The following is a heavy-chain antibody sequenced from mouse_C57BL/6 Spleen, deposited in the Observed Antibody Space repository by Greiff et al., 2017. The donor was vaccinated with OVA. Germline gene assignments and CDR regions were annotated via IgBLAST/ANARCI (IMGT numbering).Heavy chain of an antibody. CDR1: GFTFSDYG. D-gene: IGHD1-1*01. Sequence: EVMLVESGGGLVKPGGSLKLSCAASGFTFSDYGMHWVRQAPEKGLEWVAYISSGSSTIYYADTVKGRFTISRDNAKNTLFLQMTSLRSEDTAMYYCARHYYGSSYAWFAYWGQGTLVTVSA. V-gene: IGHV5-17*01. J-gene: IGHJ3*01. CDR3: ARHYYGSSYAWFAY. CDR2: ISSGSSTI.